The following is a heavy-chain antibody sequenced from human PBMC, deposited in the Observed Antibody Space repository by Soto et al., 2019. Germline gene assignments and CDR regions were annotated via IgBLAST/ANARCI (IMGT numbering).Heavy chain of an antibody. J-gene: IGHJ4*02. D-gene: IGHD5-12*01. CDR3: AGVHRIDVEIGATIDY. CDR2: IYYSGST. Sequence: SETLSLTCTVSGGSVSSGSYYWSWIRQPPGKGLEWIGYIYYSGSTNCNPSLKSRVTISVDTSKNQFSLKLSSVTAADTAGYYWAGVHRIDVEIGATIDYWGQGTLVTVSS. V-gene: IGHV4-61*01. CDR1: GGSVSSGSYY.